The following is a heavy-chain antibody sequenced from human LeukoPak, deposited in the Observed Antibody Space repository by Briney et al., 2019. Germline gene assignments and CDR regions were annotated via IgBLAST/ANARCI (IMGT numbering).Heavy chain of an antibody. J-gene: IGHJ4*02. Sequence: PSETLSLTCTVSGGSIGGDYWTWIRQPPAKGLQYIGYIYHTGATNYNPSLKSRVTMSVDTSKNQFPLKLNSVTAADSAVYFCAKYGKSGWSIDNWGQGTLVTVSS. CDR1: GGSIGGDY. CDR3: AKYGKSGWSIDN. CDR2: IYHTGAT. D-gene: IGHD6-19*01. V-gene: IGHV4-59*08.